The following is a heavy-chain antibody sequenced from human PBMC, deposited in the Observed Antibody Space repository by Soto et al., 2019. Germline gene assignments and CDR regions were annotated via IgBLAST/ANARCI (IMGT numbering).Heavy chain of an antibody. CDR3: ARGASVNQYGDYYFDY. CDR2: IYYSGST. V-gene: IGHV4-30-4*01. D-gene: IGHD4-17*01. Sequence: SETLSLTCTVSGGSISSGDYYWSWIRQPPGKGLEWIGYIYYSGSTYYNPSLKSRVTISVDTSKNQFSLKLSSVTAADTAVYYCARGASVNQYGDYYFDYWGQGTLVTVSS. J-gene: IGHJ4*02. CDR1: GGSISSGDYY.